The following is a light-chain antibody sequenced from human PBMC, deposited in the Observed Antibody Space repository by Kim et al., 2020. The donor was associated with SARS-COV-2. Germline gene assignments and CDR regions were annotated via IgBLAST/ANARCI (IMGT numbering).Light chain of an antibody. J-gene: IGKJ2*01. Sequence: AAVGDRVTIPRRASQGIRNYLAWYQQKPGKAPKLLISVASTLQSGVPSRFSGSGSGTEFTLTISSLQPEDFATYYCQQLNTYPMYTFGQGTKLEI. CDR2: VAS. CDR3: QQLNTYPMYT. V-gene: IGKV1-9*01. CDR1: QGIRNY.